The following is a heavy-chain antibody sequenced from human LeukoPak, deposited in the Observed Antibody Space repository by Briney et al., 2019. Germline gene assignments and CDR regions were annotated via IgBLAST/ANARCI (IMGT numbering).Heavy chain of an antibody. CDR1: GLSFSRYG. CDR2: TWYDESQT. V-gene: IGHV3-33*03. CDR3: VVENFEDGGPGSGSPAFDI. Sequence: GGSLRLSCAASGLSFSRYGLHWVRQAPGKGLEWVAMTWYDESQTYYADSVKGRFTMPRDNSKNTMFLQMNSLTAEDTAVYYCVVENFEDGGPGSGSPAFDIWGQGTMVYVSS. D-gene: IGHD3-10*01. J-gene: IGHJ3*02.